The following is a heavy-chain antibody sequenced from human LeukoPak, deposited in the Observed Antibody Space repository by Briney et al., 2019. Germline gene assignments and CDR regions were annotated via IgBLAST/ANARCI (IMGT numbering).Heavy chain of an antibody. CDR3: ARQGASYGDYVWGYYYMDV. CDR1: GGSFSDYY. D-gene: IGHD4-17*01. J-gene: IGHJ6*03. V-gene: IGHV4-34*01. CDR2: INHSGSA. Sequence: PSETLSLTCAVYGGSFSDYYWIWIRQSPGKGLEWLGQINHSGSANYSPSLKSRITISVDSSKNQFSLELTSVTAADTAVYYCARQGASYGDYVWGYYYMDVWGRGTTVTVSS.